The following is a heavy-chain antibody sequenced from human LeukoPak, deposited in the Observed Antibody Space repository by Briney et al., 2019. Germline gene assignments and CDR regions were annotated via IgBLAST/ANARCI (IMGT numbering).Heavy chain of an antibody. J-gene: IGHJ4*02. CDR3: AGLVGRYSSGLYYYYFDY. D-gene: IGHD3-22*01. CDR1: GFTFSSYVM. V-gene: IGHV4-4*02. CDR2: MYLSGTT. Sequence: PGGSLRLSCAASGFTFSSYVMSWVRQPPGKGLEWIGEMYLSGTTHSNPSVKSRVTISIDKSKNQFFLNLSSVTAADTAVYYCAGLVGRYSSGLYYYYFDYWGQGTLVTVFS.